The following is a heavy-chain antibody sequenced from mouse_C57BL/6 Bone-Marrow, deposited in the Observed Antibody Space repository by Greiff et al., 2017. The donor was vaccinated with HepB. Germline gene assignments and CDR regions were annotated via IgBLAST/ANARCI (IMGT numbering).Heavy chain of an antibody. CDR2: ISDGGSYT. CDR1: GFTFSSYA. CDR3: ARSPPYYYGSSLFAY. Sequence: EVQLVESGGGLVKPGGSLKLSCAASGFTFSSYAMSWVRQTPEKRLEWVATISDGGSYTYYPDNVKGRFTISRDNAKNNLYLQMSHLKSEDTAMYYCARSPPYYYGSSLFAYWGQGTLVTVSA. D-gene: IGHD1-1*01. V-gene: IGHV5-4*01. J-gene: IGHJ3*01.